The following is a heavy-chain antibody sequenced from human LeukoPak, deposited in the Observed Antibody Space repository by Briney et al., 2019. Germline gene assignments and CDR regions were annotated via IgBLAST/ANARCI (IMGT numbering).Heavy chain of an antibody. J-gene: IGHJ1*01. V-gene: IGHV3-48*01. CDR1: GFTFSSYS. CDR2: ISSSSSTI. CDR3: ATSTEAFFQH. Sequence: GGSLRLSCAASGFTFSSYSMNWVRQAPGKGLEWVSYISSSSSTIYYADSVKGRFTISRDNAKNSLYLQMNSLRAEDTAVYYCATSTEAFFQHWGQGTLVTVSS.